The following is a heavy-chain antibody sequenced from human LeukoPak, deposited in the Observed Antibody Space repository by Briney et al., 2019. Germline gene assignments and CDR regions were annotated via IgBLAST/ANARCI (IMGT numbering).Heavy chain of an antibody. CDR1: GYTFTGYY. CDR3: ARKYSSSWPSYYYYGMDV. CDR2: INPNSGGI. D-gene: IGHD6-13*01. V-gene: IGHV1-2*02. Sequence: ASVKVSCKASGYTFTGYYMHWVRQAPGQGLEWMGWINPNSGGINYAQKFQGRVTMTRDTSISTAYMELSRLRSDDTAVYYCARKYSSSWPSYYYYGMDVWGQGTTVTVSS. J-gene: IGHJ6*02.